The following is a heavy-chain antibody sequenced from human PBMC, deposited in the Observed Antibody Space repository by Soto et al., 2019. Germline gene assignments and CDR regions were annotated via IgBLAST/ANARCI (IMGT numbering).Heavy chain of an antibody. D-gene: IGHD2-8*01. CDR2: INPKSGGT. V-gene: IGHV1-2*04. CDR3: ARGDSTDCSNGVCSFFYNHDMDV. Sequence: GPVKVSCKASGYSFTDYHIHWVRQAPGQGLEWLGRINPKSGGTSTAQKFQGWVTMTTDTSISTASMELTRLTSDDTAIYYCARGDSTDCSNGVCSFFYNHDMDVWGQGTTVTVSS. J-gene: IGHJ6*02. CDR1: GYSFTDYH.